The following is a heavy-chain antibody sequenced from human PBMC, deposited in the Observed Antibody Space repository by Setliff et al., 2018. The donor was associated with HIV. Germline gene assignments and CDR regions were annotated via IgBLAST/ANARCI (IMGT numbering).Heavy chain of an antibody. D-gene: IGHD3-22*01. CDR3: ARGRNYDSSGYGDYYYYMDV. CDR1: GYSLSTYA. J-gene: IGHJ6*03. CDR2: IIPIFGTT. V-gene: IGHV1-69*13. Sequence: SVKVSCKASGYSLSTYAISWVRQAPGQGLEWMGGIIPIFGTTHYAQKFQGRVTVTADESTSTAYMQLSSLRSDDTAVYYCARGRNYDSSGYGDYYYYMDVWGKGTTVTVS.